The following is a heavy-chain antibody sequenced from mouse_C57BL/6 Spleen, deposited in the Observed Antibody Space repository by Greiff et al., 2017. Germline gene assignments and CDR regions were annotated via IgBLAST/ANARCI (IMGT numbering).Heavy chain of an antibody. J-gene: IGHJ4*01. CDR2: INPNNGGT. D-gene: IGHD1-1*01. Sequence: VQLQQSGPELVKPGASVKISCKASGYTFTDYYMNWVKQSHGKSLEWIGDINPNNGGTSYNQKFKGKATLTVDKSSSTAYMELRSLTSEDSAVYYCASSYYYGSISYWGQGTSVTVSS. CDR3: ASSYYYGSISY. V-gene: IGHV1-26*01. CDR1: GYTFTDYY.